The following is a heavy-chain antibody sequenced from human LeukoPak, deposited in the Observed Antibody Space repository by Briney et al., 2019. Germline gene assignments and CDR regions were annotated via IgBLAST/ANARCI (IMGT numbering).Heavy chain of an antibody. CDR2: IWYDGRDK. Sequence: PGGSLRLSCAASGFNFSGCGMHWVRQAPGKGLEWVAFIWYDGRDKYYADSVKGRFTISRDNFKNTLYLQMNSLRAEDTAMYYCAKDPYSYGSYFDYWGQGTLVTVSS. D-gene: IGHD5-18*01. CDR3: AKDPYSYGSYFDY. J-gene: IGHJ4*02. V-gene: IGHV3-30*02. CDR1: GFNFSGCG.